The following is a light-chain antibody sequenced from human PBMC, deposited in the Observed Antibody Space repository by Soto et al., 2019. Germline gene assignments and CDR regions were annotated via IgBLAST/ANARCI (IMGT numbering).Light chain of an antibody. V-gene: IGKV3-15*01. J-gene: IGKJ5*01. CDR3: QQYNNWPPWT. CDR1: QSVDIN. CDR2: GAS. Sequence: EVVLSQSPATLSVSPGERVTLSCRASQSVDINLAWYQQKPGQAPRLVIYGASTRATGIPARFSGSGSGTEFTLTISSLQSEDFAVYYCQQYNNWPPWTFGQGTRLEIK.